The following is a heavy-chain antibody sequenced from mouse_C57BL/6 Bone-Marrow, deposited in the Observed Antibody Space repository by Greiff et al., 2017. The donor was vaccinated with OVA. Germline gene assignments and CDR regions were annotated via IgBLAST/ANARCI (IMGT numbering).Heavy chain of an antibody. V-gene: IGHV1-64*01. CDR3: ANHGYFYWYFDV. CDR1: GYTFTSYW. Sequence: VQLQQPGAELVKPGASVKLSCKASGYTFTSYWMHWVKQRPGQGLEWIGMIHPNSGSTNYNEKFKSKATLTVDKSSSTAYMQLSSLTSEDSAVYYCANHGYFYWYFDVWGTGTTVTVSS. D-gene: IGHD2-3*01. J-gene: IGHJ1*03. CDR2: IHPNSGST.